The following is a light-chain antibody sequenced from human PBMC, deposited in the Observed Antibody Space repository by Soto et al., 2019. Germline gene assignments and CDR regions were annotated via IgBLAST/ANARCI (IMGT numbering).Light chain of an antibody. CDR3: QQANIFPFT. J-gene: IGKJ4*01. V-gene: IGKV1-12*02. CDR2: AAS. Sequence: DIQMTQSPSSVPASVGDRVTITCRASQNIGNWLAWYQQKPGKAPQLPIYAASSLQSGVPSRFSGSISGPNFTLTISSLQPEDFATYYCQQANIFPFTFGAGTKVDIK. CDR1: QNIGNW.